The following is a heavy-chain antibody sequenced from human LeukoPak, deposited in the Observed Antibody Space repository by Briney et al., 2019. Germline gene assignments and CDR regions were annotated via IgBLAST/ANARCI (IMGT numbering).Heavy chain of an antibody. CDR2: ISWNSGSI. CDR3: AKVLELGYFDWTFDY. J-gene: IGHJ4*02. CDR1: GFTFDDYA. D-gene: IGHD3-9*01. Sequence: PGRSLRLSCAASGFTFDDYAMHWVRQAPGKGLEWVSGISWNSGSIGYADSAKGRFTISRDNAKNSLYLQMNSLRAEDTALYYCAKVLELGYFDWTFDYWGQGTLVTVSS. V-gene: IGHV3-9*01.